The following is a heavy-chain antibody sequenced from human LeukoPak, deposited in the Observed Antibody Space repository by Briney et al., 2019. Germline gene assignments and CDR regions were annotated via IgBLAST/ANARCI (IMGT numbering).Heavy chain of an antibody. CDR1: GFTFTTYT. V-gene: IGHV3-23*01. CDR2: ISGSGGTT. D-gene: IGHD3-16*01. CDR3: AKKVITFGHYGMDV. Sequence: GGSLRLSCAASGFTFTTYTMSWVRQAPGKGLAWVSAISGSGGTTYYADSVKGRFTISRDNSKNTLYLQMNSLRAEDTAVYYCAKKVITFGHYGMDVWGQGTTVTVSS. J-gene: IGHJ6*02.